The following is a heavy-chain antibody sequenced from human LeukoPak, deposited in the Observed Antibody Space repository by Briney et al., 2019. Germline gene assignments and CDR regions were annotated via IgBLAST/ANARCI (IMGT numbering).Heavy chain of an antibody. D-gene: IGHD3-10*01. J-gene: IGHJ4*02. CDR1: GYTFTSYY. CDR3: ARGGLLWFGESDFDY. V-gene: IGHV1-46*01. Sequence: ASVKVSCKASGYTFTSYYMHWVRQAPGQGLEWMGIINPGGGSTSYAQKFQGRVTMTRGTSTSTVYMELSSLRSEDTAVYYCARGGLLWFGESDFDYWGQGTLVTVSS. CDR2: INPGGGST.